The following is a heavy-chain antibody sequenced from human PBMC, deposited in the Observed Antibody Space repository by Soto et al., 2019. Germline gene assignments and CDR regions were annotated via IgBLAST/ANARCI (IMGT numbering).Heavy chain of an antibody. J-gene: IGHJ4*02. D-gene: IGHD6-13*01. Sequence: ASVKVSCKASGYTFTSYGISWVRQAPGQGLEWIGWISAYNGNTNYAQKLKGRVTMTTDTSTSTAYKEQRSLRSNDTAVKYCGREHQLVHFDYWGQGTLVTVSS. CDR1: GYTFTSYG. CDR3: GREHQLVHFDY. CDR2: ISAYNGNT. V-gene: IGHV1-18*01.